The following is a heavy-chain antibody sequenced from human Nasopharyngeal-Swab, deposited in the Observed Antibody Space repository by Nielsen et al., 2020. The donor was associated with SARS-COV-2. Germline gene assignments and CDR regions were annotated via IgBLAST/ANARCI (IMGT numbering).Heavy chain of an antibody. Sequence: WVRQAPGQGLEWIGWMNPNSGNTGYAQKFQGRVTMTRNTSISTAYMELSSLRSEDTAVYYCARGRLSNYYGMDVWGQGTTVTVSS. V-gene: IGHV1-8*01. CDR3: ARGRLSNYYGMDV. J-gene: IGHJ6*02. CDR2: MNPNSGNT. D-gene: IGHD3-16*02.